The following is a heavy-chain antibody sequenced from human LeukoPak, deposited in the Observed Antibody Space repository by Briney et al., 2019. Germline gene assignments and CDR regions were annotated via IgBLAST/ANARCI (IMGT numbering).Heavy chain of an antibody. J-gene: IGHJ4*02. D-gene: IGHD3-22*01. Sequence: ASVKVSCKASGYTFTGYYMHWVRQAPGQGLEWVGWINPNSGGTNYAQKFQGRVTMTRDTSISTAYMELSRLRSDDTAVYYCARGDYYDSSGYYLYYFDYWGQGTLVTVSS. V-gene: IGHV1-2*02. CDR3: ARGDYYDSSGYYLYYFDY. CDR2: INPNSGGT. CDR1: GYTFTGYY.